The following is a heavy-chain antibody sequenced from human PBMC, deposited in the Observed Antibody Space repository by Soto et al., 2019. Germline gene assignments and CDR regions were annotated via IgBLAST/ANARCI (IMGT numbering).Heavy chain of an antibody. CDR3: AKAYFVWSSEQPYYFDY. V-gene: IGHV3-23*01. D-gene: IGHD3-16*01. Sequence: EVQLLDSGGGLVQPGGSLRLSCAASGFTFSNYAMTWVRQGPGKGLEWVSGISGSGGRSYYADSVKGRLTISRDNSKSTLYVQMNSLRAEDTAVDYWAKAYFVWSSEQPYYFDYWGQGTLVTVSS. CDR1: GFTFSNYA. J-gene: IGHJ4*02. CDR2: ISGSGGRS.